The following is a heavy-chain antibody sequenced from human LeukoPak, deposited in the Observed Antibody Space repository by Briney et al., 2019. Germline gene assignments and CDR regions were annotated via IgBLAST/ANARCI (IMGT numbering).Heavy chain of an antibody. CDR3: AKGFRGSGSYHFDY. CDR2: ISGSGGST. V-gene: IGHV3-23*01. Sequence: GGSLRLSCAASGFTFSSYNMNWVRQAPGKGLEWVSGISGSGGSTYYADSVKGRFTISRDNSKNTLYLQMNSLRAEDTAVYYCAKGFRGSGSYHFDYWGQGTLVTVSS. D-gene: IGHD1-26*01. J-gene: IGHJ4*02. CDR1: GFTFSSYN.